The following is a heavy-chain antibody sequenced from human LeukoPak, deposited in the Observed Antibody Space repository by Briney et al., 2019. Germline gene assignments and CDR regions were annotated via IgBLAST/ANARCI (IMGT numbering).Heavy chain of an antibody. Sequence: GGSLRLSCAASGFTFSDYYMSWIRQAPGKGLEWVSYISSSSSYTNYADSVKGRFTISRDNAKNSLYLQMNSLRAGDTAVYYCARDGYTVTTQLPFDYWGQGTLVTVSS. CDR1: GFTFSDYY. CDR2: ISSSSSYT. J-gene: IGHJ4*02. CDR3: ARDGYTVTTQLPFDY. V-gene: IGHV3-11*06. D-gene: IGHD4-17*01.